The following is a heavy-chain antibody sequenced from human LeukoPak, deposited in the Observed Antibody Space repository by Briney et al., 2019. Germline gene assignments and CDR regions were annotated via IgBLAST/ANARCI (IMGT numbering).Heavy chain of an antibody. CDR3: ARTWSYYDILTGYFPYYYYMDV. CDR2: IYYSGST. Sequence: SETLSLTCTVSGGSISSHYWSWIRQPPGKGLEWIGYIYYSGSTNHNPSLKSRVTISVDTSKNQFSLKLSSVTAADMAVYYCARTWSYYDILTGYFPYYYYMDVWGKGTTVTVSS. J-gene: IGHJ6*03. V-gene: IGHV4-59*11. D-gene: IGHD3-9*01. CDR1: GGSISSHY.